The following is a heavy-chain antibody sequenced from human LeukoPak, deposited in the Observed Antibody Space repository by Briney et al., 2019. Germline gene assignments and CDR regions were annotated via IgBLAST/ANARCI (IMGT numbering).Heavy chain of an antibody. CDR3: ARVDDYGQGPFDY. D-gene: IGHD4-17*01. Sequence: SETLSLTCTVSGGSISSGSYYWGWIRQPPGKGLEWIGGIYYSGSTYYNPSLKSRVTISVDTSKNQFSLKLSSVTAADTAVYYCARVDDYGQGPFDYWGQGTLVTVSS. J-gene: IGHJ4*02. CDR1: GGSISSGSYY. CDR2: IYYSGST. V-gene: IGHV4-39*07.